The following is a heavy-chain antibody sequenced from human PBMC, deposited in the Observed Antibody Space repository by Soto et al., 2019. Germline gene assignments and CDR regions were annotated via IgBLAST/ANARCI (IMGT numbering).Heavy chain of an antibody. V-gene: IGHV3-30*02. CDR2: IWYDGSSK. CDR3: ASGESGSQFYYGMDV. CDR1: GFTFSDYG. D-gene: IGHD1-26*01. Sequence: GGSLRLSCAASGFTFSDYGMSWVRQAPGKGLEWVALIWYDGSSKYYADSVKGRFTISRDNSKNTLYLQMNSLRAEDTAVYYCASGESGSQFYYGMDVWGQGTTVTVSS. J-gene: IGHJ6*02.